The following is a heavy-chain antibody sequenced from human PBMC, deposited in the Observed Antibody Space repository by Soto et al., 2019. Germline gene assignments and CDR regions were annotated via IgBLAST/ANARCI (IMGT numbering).Heavy chain of an antibody. CDR3: ARALREELPISYFDS. CDR2: IFWNDER. CDR1: GFSLSKARMG. V-gene: IGHV2-26*01. Sequence: QVTLKESGPVLVKPTETLTLTCTVSGFSLSKARMGVSWIRQPPGKALEWLAHIFWNDERSYNTSLKSRLTNSRDTAKSQVVLTMTNVDPVDTGTYYCARALREELPISYFDSWAQGNLVTVSS. J-gene: IGHJ4*02. D-gene: IGHD1-7*01.